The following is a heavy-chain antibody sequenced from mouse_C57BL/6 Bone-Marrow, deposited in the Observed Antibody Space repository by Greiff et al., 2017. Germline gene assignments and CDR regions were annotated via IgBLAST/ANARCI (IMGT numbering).Heavy chain of an antibody. J-gene: IGHJ2*01. Sequence: DVKLVESGGGLVKPGGSLKLSCAASGFTFSSYAMSWVRQTPEKRLEWVATISDGGSYTYYPDNVKGRFTISRDNAKNNLYLQMSHLKSEDTAMYYCARDSTMVTTTGYYFDYWGQGTTLTVSS. V-gene: IGHV5-4*01. D-gene: IGHD2-2*01. CDR1: GFTFSSYA. CDR3: ARDSTMVTTTGYYFDY. CDR2: ISDGGSYT.